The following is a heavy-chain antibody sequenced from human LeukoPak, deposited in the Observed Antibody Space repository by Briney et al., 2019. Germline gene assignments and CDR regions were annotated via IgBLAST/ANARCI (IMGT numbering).Heavy chain of an antibody. D-gene: IGHD2-2*01. J-gene: IGHJ5*02. CDR3: ARVLLVEPAALNWFDP. Sequence: SETLSLTCTVSGYSISSGYYWCWIRQPPGKGLEWIGSIYHSGSTYYSPSLKSRVTISVDTSKNQFPLKLSSVTAADTAVYYCARVLLVEPAALNWFDPWGQGTLVTVSS. CDR2: IYHSGST. V-gene: IGHV4-38-2*02. CDR1: GYSISSGYY.